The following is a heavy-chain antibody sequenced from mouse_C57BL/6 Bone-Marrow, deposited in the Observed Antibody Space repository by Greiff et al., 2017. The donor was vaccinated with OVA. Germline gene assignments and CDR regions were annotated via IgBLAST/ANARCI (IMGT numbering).Heavy chain of an antibody. Sequence: VQLQQSGAELVRPGASVKLSCTASGFNIKDDYRHWLKQSPEQGLEWIGWIDPEIGDTEYASKFQGKATIRADTSSNTAYLQLSSLTSEDTAVYYCTPIYYDYDGQYYYAMDYWGQGTSVTVSS. V-gene: IGHV14-4*01. J-gene: IGHJ4*01. D-gene: IGHD2-4*01. CDR1: GFNIKDDY. CDR3: TPIYYDYDGQYYYAMDY. CDR2: IDPEIGDT.